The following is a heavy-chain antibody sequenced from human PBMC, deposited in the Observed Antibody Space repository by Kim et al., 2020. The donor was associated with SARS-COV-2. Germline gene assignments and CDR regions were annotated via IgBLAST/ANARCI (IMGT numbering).Heavy chain of an antibody. J-gene: IGHJ3*02. CDR2: IWYDGSNK. D-gene: IGHD3-22*01. Sequence: GGSLRLSCAASGFTFSSYGMHWVRQAPGKGLEWVAVIWYDGSNKYYADSVKGRFTISRDNSKNTLYLQMNSLRAEDTAVYYCARGYYYDSSGYYEQSHDAFDIWGQGTMVTVSS. V-gene: IGHV3-33*01. CDR1: GFTFSSYG. CDR3: ARGYYYDSSGYYEQSHDAFDI.